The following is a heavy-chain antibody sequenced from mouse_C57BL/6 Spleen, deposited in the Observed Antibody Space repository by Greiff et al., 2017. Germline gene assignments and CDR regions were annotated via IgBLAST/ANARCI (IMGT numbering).Heavy chain of an antibody. CDR2: IYPGDGDT. J-gene: IGHJ2*01. V-gene: IGHV1-80*01. D-gene: IGHD1-1*01. CDR3: ARLYYYGSSYYFDY. Sequence: LQQSGASVKISCKASGYAFSSYWMNWVKQRPGKGLEWIGQIYPGDGDTNYNEKFKGKATLTADKSSSTAYMQLSSLTSEDSAVYFCARLYYYGSSYYFDYWGQGTTLTVSS. CDR1: GYAFSSYW.